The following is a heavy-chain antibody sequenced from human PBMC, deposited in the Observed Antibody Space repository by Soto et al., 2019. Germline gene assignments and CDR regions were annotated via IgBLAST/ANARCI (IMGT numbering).Heavy chain of an antibody. CDR1: GFTFGDYA. CDR2: IRSKAYGGTT. D-gene: IGHD5-12*01. CDR3: TRRSGGYDPYYFDY. Sequence: GGSLRLSCTASGFTFGDYAMSWFRQAPGKGLEWVGFIRSKAYGGTTEYAASVKGRFTISRDDSKSIAYLQMNSLKTEDTAVYYCTRRSGGYDPYYFDYWGQGTLVTVSS. V-gene: IGHV3-49*03. J-gene: IGHJ4*02.